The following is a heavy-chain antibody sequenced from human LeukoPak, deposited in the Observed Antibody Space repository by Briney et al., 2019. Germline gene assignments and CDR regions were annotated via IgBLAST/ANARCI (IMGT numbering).Heavy chain of an antibody. CDR2: ISSSSSTI. D-gene: IGHD6-19*01. Sequence: GGSLRLSCAASGFTFSSYSMNWVRQAPGKGLEWVSYISSSSSTIYYADSVKGRFTISRDNSKNTLYLQMNSLRAEDTAVYYCAKAAVAGTWYYFDYWGQGTLVTVSS. CDR3: AKAAVAGTWYYFDY. J-gene: IGHJ4*02. V-gene: IGHV3-48*01. CDR1: GFTFSSYS.